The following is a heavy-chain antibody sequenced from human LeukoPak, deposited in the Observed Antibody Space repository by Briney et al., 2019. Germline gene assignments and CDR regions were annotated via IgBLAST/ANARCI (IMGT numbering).Heavy chain of an antibody. CDR3: ASSRGGYFFDY. J-gene: IGHJ4*02. V-gene: IGHV1-18*04. Sequence: ASVKVSCKASGYTFSAYYIHWLRQAPGQGLEWMGWISAYNGNTNYAQKLQGRVTMTTDTSTSTAYMELRSLRSDDTAVYYCASSRGGYFFDYWGQGTLVTVSS. D-gene: IGHD2-15*01. CDR2: ISAYNGNT. CDR1: GYTFSAYY.